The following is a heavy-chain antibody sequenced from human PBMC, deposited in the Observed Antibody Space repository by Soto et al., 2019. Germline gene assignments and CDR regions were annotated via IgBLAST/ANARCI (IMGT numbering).Heavy chain of an antibody. D-gene: IGHD3-3*01. Sequence: SETLSVTSAVYGGSFSDHDWSWIRQPPEKGLEWIGEINHSGSTNYNPSLKSRVTISVDTSKNQFSLKLSSVTAADTAVYYCARVWGGWSGYYYYYYGMDVWGQGTTVTVSS. CDR3: ARVWGGWSGYYYYYYGMDV. V-gene: IGHV4-34*01. J-gene: IGHJ6*02. CDR2: INHSGST. CDR1: GGSFSDHD.